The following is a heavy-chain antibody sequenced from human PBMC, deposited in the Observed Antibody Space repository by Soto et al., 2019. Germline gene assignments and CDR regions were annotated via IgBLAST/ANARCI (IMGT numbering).Heavy chain of an antibody. D-gene: IGHD2-8*01. CDR1: GGTFSSYT. V-gene: IGHV1-69*02. J-gene: IGHJ1*01. CDR3: ARGLGVRAEYFQH. CDR2: IIPILGIA. Sequence: GASVKVSCKASGGTFSSYTISWVRQAPGQGLEWMGRIIPILGIANYAQKFQGRVTITADKSTSTAYMELSSLRSEDTAVYYCARGLGVRAEYFQHWGQGTLVTVSS.